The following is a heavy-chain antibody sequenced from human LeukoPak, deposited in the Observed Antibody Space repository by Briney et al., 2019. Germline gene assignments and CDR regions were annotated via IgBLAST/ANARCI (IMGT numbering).Heavy chain of an antibody. CDR3: ATKHSVAVAANPPYFDY. J-gene: IGHJ4*02. Sequence: SETLSLTCGVYGGSFSGYYWSWIRQPPGRGLEWIGEINQSGRTSYSPSLKSRVTISVDASKNQFSLKLRPVTAADTGVYYCATKHSVAVAANPPYFDYWGQGTLVTVSS. D-gene: IGHD6-19*01. CDR2: INQSGRT. V-gene: IGHV4-34*01. CDR1: GGSFSGYY.